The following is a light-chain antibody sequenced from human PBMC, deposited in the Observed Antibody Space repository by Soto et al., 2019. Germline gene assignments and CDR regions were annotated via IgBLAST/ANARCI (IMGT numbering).Light chain of an antibody. Sequence: DIQMTQSPSSLSTSVGDRVTITCRASQGVSRYLSWYQQKPGRAPILLISAASTLQSGVPARFSGSGSGTDFTLSITSPQPEDFATYYCQQLNTYPVTFGGGTKVDIK. J-gene: IGKJ4*01. CDR3: QQLNTYPVT. CDR1: QGVSRY. V-gene: IGKV1-9*01. CDR2: AAS.